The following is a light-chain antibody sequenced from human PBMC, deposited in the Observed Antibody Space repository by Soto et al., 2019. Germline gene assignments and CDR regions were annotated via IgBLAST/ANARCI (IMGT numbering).Light chain of an antibody. CDR3: QQYGRSPMFT. V-gene: IGKV3-20*01. J-gene: IGKJ2*01. CDR2: GAS. Sequence: IVLTQSPGTLSLSPGDRATLSCRASQSVSSDYLAWYQQKPAQAPRLLIYGASRGAAGIPDRFSVSGAGTDSTISISRLEPEDFAVDVCQQYGRSPMFTFGQAPKL. CDR1: QSVSSDY.